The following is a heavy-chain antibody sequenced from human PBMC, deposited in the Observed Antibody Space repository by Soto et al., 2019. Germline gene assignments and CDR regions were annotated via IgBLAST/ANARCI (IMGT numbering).Heavy chain of an antibody. CDR2: ISGSGGNT. J-gene: IGHJ4*02. CDR1: GFTFSSYA. D-gene: IGHD3-22*01. Sequence: GGSLRLSCAASGFTFSSYAMSWVRQAPGKGLEWVSTISGSGGNTYYADPVKGRCTLSRDNSKNTLCLQMNSLRAEDTGVYYCAKTDYHESSGAFDFWGQGALVTVSS. CDR3: AKTDYHESSGAFDF. V-gene: IGHV3-23*01.